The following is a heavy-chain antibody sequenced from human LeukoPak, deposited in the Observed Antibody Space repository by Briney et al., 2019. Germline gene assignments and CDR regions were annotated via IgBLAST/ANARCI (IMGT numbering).Heavy chain of an antibody. CDR2: IYYSGST. J-gene: IGHJ4*02. CDR1: GGSISSSSYY. V-gene: IGHV4-39*01. Sequence: SETLSLTCTVSGGSISSSSYYWGWIRQPPGTGLEWIGSIYYSGSTYYNPSLKSRVTISVDTSKNQFSLKLSSVTAADTAVYYCARRKYSSSSGYYFDYWGQGTLVTVSS. D-gene: IGHD6-6*01. CDR3: ARRKYSSSSGYYFDY.